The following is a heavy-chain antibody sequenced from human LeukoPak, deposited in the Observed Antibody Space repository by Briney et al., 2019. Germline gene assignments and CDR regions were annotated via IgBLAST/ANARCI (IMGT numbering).Heavy chain of an antibody. D-gene: IGHD2-2*01. CDR2: ISSSSSYI. Sequence: GGSLRLSCAASGFTFSSYSMNWVRQAPGKGLEWVSSISSSSSYIYCADSVKGRFTISRDNAKNSLYLQMNSLRAEDTAVYYCARVPASFYGMDVWGQGTTVTVSS. J-gene: IGHJ6*02. CDR1: GFTFSSYS. V-gene: IGHV3-21*01. CDR3: ARVPASFYGMDV.